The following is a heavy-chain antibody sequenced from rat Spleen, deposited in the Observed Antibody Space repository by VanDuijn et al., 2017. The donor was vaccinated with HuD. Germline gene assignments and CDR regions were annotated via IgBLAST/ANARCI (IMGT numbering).Heavy chain of an antibody. D-gene: IGHD4-3*01. CDR2: IWGDGST. J-gene: IGHJ2*01. CDR3: TREFGPY. Sequence: QVQLKESGPGLVQPSQTLSLTCTVSGFSLTSNSVHWVRQPPGKGLEWMGGIWGDGSTDYNSALKSRLSISRDTSKSQVFLKMNSLQTDDTAIYFCTREFGPYWGQGVMVTVSS. V-gene: IGHV2-1*01. CDR1: GFSLTSNS.